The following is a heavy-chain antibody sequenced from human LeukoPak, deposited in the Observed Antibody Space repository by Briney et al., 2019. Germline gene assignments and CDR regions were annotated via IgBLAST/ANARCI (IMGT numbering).Heavy chain of an antibody. CDR2: INPSGGST. V-gene: IGHV1-46*01. CDR3: ARSSAGGYFDY. CDR1: GYTFTGYY. Sequence: ASVKVSCKASGYTFTGYYMHWVRQAPGQGLEWMGIINPSGGSTSYAQKFQGRVTMTRDTSTSTVYMELSSLRSEDTAVYYCARSSAGGYFDYWGQGTLVTVSS. J-gene: IGHJ4*02. D-gene: IGHD1-26*01.